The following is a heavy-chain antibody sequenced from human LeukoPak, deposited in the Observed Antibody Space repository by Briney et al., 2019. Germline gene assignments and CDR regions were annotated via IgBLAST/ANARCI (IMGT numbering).Heavy chain of an antibody. CDR2: IVPIFGTA. CDR1: GYTFTIYA. CDR3: ARERSGIAAAGYDAFDI. J-gene: IGHJ3*02. Sequence: SVTVSCTASGYTFTIYAMNWVRQAPGQGLEWMGGIVPIFGTANYAQKFQGRVTITADESTSTAYMELSSLRSEDTAVYYCARERSGIAAAGYDAFDIWGQGTMVTVSS. D-gene: IGHD6-13*01. V-gene: IGHV1-69*13.